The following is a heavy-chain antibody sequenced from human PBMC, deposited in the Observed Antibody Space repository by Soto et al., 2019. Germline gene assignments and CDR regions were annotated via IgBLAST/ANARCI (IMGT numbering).Heavy chain of an antibody. V-gene: IGHV3-23*01. CDR2: TGISGRTT. J-gene: IGHJ4*02. CDR3: ATVHNTSRSFNY. CDR1: GFSVNTYA. D-gene: IGHD1-20*01. Sequence: AGSLRLSCAASGFSVNTYAMSWVRQAPGKGLEWVSTTGISGRTTYYADSVKGRFTVSRDDSQNTLDLQMSSLRAEDTAVYYCATVHNTSRSFNYWGQGTLVTVSS.